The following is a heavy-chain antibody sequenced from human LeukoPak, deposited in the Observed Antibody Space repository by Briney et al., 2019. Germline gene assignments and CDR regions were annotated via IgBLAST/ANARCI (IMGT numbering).Heavy chain of an antibody. D-gene: IGHD5-24*01. J-gene: IGHJ6*02. CDR2: IIPIRNTV. Sequence: ASVKVSCKASGYTFTGYYMHWVRQAPGQGLEWMGRIIPIRNTVNYAQKFQGRLTITAETSTSTAYMDLSSLRSEDTAVYYCATDRAEQQGVQLYYYFGMDVWGQGTTVTVSS. CDR1: GYTFTGYY. V-gene: IGHV1-69*08. CDR3: ATDRAEQQGVQLYYYFGMDV.